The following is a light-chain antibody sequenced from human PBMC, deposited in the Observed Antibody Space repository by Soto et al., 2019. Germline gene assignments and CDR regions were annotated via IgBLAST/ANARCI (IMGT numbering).Light chain of an antibody. J-gene: IGKJ1*01. CDR2: DAS. CDR1: QSVSSSY. V-gene: IGKV3D-20*02. Sequence: IVMTQSPATLSLYPGERATLSCRASQSVSSSYLAWYQQKPGQAPRLLIYDASNRATGIPARFSGSGSGTDFTLTISSLEPEDFAVYYCQQRSNWPWTFGQGTKVDIK. CDR3: QQRSNWPWT.